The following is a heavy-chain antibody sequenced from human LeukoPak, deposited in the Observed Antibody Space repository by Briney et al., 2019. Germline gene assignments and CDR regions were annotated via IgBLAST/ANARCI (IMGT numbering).Heavy chain of an antibody. Sequence: SETLSLTCAVYGGSFSGYYWSWIRQPPGKGLEWIGEINHSGSTNYNPSLKSRVTISVDTSKNQFSLKLSSVTAADTAVYYCATASYGDSTSDFDYWGQGTLVTVSS. CDR1: GGSFSGYY. D-gene: IGHD4-17*01. V-gene: IGHV4-34*01. CDR3: ATASYGDSTSDFDY. J-gene: IGHJ4*02. CDR2: INHSGST.